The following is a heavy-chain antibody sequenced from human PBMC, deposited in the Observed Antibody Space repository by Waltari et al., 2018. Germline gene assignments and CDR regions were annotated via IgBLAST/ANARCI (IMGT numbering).Heavy chain of an antibody. J-gene: IGHJ4*02. Sequence: QLQLQESGPGLVKPSETLSLTCTVSGGSISSSSYYWGWIRQPPGKGLEWIGSIYYSGSTYYNPSLKSRVTISVDTSKNQFSLKLSSVTAADTAVYYCAIVDGYNLVRGYYFDYWGQGTLVTVSS. CDR2: IYYSGST. V-gene: IGHV4-39*07. CDR3: AIVDGYNLVRGYYFDY. D-gene: IGHD5-12*01. CDR1: GGSISSSSYY.